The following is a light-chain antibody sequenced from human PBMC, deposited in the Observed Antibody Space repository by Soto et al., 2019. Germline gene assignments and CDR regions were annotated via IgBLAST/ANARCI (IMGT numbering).Light chain of an antibody. Sequence: DLQMTQSPSTLSASLGDRVTITCRASQSISDRLAWYQHKPGEAPKVLIFDASRLEAGVPSRFGGSGSGTEFSLTISSLQPDDLGTYYCQHYGYVWTFGQGTKVEI. J-gene: IGKJ1*01. CDR3: QHYGYVWT. CDR2: DAS. CDR1: QSISDR. V-gene: IGKV1-5*01.